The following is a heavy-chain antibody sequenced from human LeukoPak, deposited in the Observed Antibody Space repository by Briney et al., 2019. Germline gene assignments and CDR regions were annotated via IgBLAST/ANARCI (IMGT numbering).Heavy chain of an antibody. CDR1: GFTFSNYW. CDR3: ARDLFDSSGYYYSHYYYYYYMDV. V-gene: IGHV3-7*01. CDR2: IKQDGSEK. J-gene: IGHJ6*03. D-gene: IGHD3-22*01. Sequence: GGSLRLSCVASGFTFSNYWMSWVRQAPGKGLEWVANIKQDGSEKYYVDSVKGRFTISRDNAKNSLYLQMNSLRAEDTAVYYCARDLFDSSGYYYSHYYYYYYMDVWGKGTTVTVSS.